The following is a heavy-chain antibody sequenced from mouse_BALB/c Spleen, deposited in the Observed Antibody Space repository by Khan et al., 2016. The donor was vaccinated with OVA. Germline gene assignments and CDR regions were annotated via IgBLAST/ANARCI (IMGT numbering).Heavy chain of an antibody. CDR3: TRHGYFAWFTY. CDR2: IDPFSGDT. V-gene: IGHV1S135*01. Sequence: VQLKESGPELMKPGASVKISCKASGYSFTTYYIHWVLQSHGKSLDWIGYIDPFSGDTTYNQKFKGKATLTVDKSSSTAYIHLNNLTSEDSAVYYCTRHGYFAWFTYWGQGTLVTVAA. D-gene: IGHD2-3*01. CDR1: GYSFTTYY. J-gene: IGHJ3*01.